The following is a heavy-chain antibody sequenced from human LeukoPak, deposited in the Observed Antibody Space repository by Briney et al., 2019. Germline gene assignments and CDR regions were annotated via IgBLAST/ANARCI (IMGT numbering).Heavy chain of an antibody. J-gene: IGHJ4*02. D-gene: IGHD3-22*01. CDR1: GFTFNRFY. Sequence: GGSLRLSCSASGFTFNRFYLHWVRQAPGKGLEWVAVISYDGSNKYYADSVKGRFTISRDNSKNTLYLQMNSLRAEDTAVYYCARENYYDSSGTDYWGQGTLVTVSS. CDR2: ISYDGSNK. V-gene: IGHV3-30-3*01. CDR3: ARENYYDSSGTDY.